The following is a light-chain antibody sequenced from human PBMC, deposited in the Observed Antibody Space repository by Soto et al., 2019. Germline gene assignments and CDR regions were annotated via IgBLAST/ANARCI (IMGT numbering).Light chain of an antibody. CDR2: EVT. V-gene: IGLV2-14*01. CDR3: SSYTDSSTV. Sequence: QSALTQPASVSGSPGQSITISCTGTSSDVGGYNYVSWYQQHPGEAPKLMIYEVTNRPSGVSNRFSGSKSGNTASLTISGLQAEDEAYYYCSSYTDSSTVFGGGTKLTFL. J-gene: IGLJ3*02. CDR1: SSDVGGYNY.